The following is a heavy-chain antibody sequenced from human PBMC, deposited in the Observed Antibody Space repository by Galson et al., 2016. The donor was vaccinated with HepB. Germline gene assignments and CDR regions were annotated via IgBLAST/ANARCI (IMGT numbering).Heavy chain of an antibody. CDR3: VRKYYESLTGFTSFDY. D-gene: IGHD3-9*01. CDR2: IDWYDHK. V-gene: IGHV2-70*01. J-gene: IGHJ4*01. CDR1: GFSLTTTGMC. Sequence: PALVKPTQTLTLTCTFSGFSLTTTGMCVNWIRQPPGKALEWLAIIDWYDHKNYNASLETRLSISKDTSKSQVVLTMTNMEPEDTGTYYCVRKYYESLTGFTSFDYWGQGILVTVSS.